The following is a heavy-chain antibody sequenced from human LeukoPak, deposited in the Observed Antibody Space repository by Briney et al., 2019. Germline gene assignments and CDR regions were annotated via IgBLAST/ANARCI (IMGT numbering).Heavy chain of an antibody. CDR2: ISSIGSTI. V-gene: IGHV3-11*01. J-gene: IGHJ6*02. Sequence: GGSLRLSCAAPGFTFSDYYMSWIRQAPGKGLEWVSYISSIGSTIYYADSVKGRFTISRDNAKNSLYLQMNSLRAEDTAVYYCARGGNGVLRYFDWSYYGMDVWGQGTTVTVSS. CDR1: GFTFSDYY. CDR3: ARGGNGVLRYFDWSYYGMDV. D-gene: IGHD3-9*01.